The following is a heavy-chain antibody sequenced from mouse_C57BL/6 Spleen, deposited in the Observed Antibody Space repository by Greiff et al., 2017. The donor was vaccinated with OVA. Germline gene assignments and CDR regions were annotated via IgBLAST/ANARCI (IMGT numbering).Heavy chain of an antibody. J-gene: IGHJ4*01. D-gene: IGHD4-1*01. V-gene: IGHV5-17*01. CDR2: ISSGSSTI. CDR1: GFTFSDYG. CDR3: ARLGGYYAMGY. Sequence: EVKLVESGGGLVKPGGSLKLSCAASGFTFSDYGMHWVRQAPEKGLEWVAYISSGSSTIYYADTVKGRFTISRDNATNTLFLQMTSLRSEDTAMYYCARLGGYYAMGYWGQGTSVTVSS.